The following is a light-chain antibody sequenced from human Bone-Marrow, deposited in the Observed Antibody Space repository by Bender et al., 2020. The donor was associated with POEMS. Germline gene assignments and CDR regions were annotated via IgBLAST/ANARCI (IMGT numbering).Light chain of an antibody. V-gene: IGLV2-14*01. CDR2: DVT. J-gene: IGLJ1*01. CDR3: SIYIPSTAPYV. Sequence: QSALTQPASVSGSPGQSITISCTGTSSDVGTYNFVSWYQQHPGKAPKLMIYDVTNRPSGVSDRFSGSKSGNTASLTISGLQTEDEADYYCSIYIPSTAPYVFGTGTTVTVL. CDR1: SSDVGTYNF.